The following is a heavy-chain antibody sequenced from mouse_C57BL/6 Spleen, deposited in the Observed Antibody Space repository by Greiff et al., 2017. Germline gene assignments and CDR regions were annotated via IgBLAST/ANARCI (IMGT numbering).Heavy chain of an antibody. CDR2: IYWDDDK. V-gene: IGHV8-12*01. Sequence: QVTLKVSGPGILQSSQTLSLTCSFSGFSLSTSGMGVSWIRQPSGKGLEWLAHIYWDDDKRYNPSLKSRLTISKDTSRNQVFLKITSVDTADTATSYCARTGGYYCSSYEGRSWYFDVWGTGTTVTVSS. J-gene: IGHJ1*03. CDR3: ARTGGYYCSSYEGRSWYFDV. D-gene: IGHD1-1*01. CDR1: GFSLSTSGMG.